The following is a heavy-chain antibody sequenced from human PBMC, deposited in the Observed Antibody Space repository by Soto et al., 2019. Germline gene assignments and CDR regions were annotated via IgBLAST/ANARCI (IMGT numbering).Heavy chain of an antibody. Sequence: QVQLQESAPGLVKPSETLSLTCTVSNDSISPFYCTWTRQPPGNGLEWIGFIYYSGSTNYNPSLQSRVTISVDTSKNQYSLKMNSVTASDPAVYYCSRPGRDWGALQYWGQGTLVTVYS. D-gene: IGHD7-27*01. CDR2: IYYSGST. CDR3: SRPGRDWGALQY. V-gene: IGHV4-59*08. CDR1: NDSISPFY. J-gene: IGHJ4*02.